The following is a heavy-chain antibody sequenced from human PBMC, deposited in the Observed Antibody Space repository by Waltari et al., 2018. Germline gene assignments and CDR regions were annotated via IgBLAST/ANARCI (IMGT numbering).Heavy chain of an antibody. D-gene: IGHD6-13*01. V-gene: IGHV4-34*01. CDR2: INHSGST. CDR1: GGSFSGYY. CDR3: ACIAAAGGWFDP. Sequence: QVQLQQWGAGLLKPSETLSLTCAVYGGSFSGYYWSWIRQPPGKGLEWIGEINHSGSTNSNPSLTSRVTISGATSKNQFSLKRSSVTAADTAVYYCACIAAAGGWFDPWGQGTLVTVSS. J-gene: IGHJ5*02.